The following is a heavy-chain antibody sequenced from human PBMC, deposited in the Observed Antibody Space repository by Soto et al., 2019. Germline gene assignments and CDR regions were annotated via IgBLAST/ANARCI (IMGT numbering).Heavy chain of an antibody. CDR2: IYYSGST. V-gene: IGHV4-31*03. Sequence: SETPSLTCTVSGGSISSGGYYWSWIRQHPGKGLEWIGYIYYSGSTYYNPSLKSRVTISVDTSKNQFSLKLSSVTAADTAVYYCARDIPTEAHAFDIWGQGTMVTVSS. CDR1: GGSISSGGYY. J-gene: IGHJ3*02. CDR3: ARDIPTEAHAFDI.